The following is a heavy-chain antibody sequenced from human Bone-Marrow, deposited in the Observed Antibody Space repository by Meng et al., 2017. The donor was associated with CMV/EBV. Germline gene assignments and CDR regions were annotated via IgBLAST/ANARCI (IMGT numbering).Heavy chain of an antibody. V-gene: IGHV4-4*09. CDR3: ARILSGDSLAFDL. J-gene: IGHJ3*01. Sequence: SETLSLTCIVSGGSIKTYNWSWIRQPPGKGLEWNGYIYSSGFTNYNPSLMSRLTISGDMSRNQFSLHLNSVTAADTAVYYCARILSGDSLAFDLWGPGTMVTVSS. D-gene: IGHD7-27*01. CDR2: IYSSGFT. CDR1: GGSIKTYN.